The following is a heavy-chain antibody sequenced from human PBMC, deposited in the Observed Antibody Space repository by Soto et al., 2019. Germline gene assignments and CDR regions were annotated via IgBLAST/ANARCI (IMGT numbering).Heavy chain of an antibody. D-gene: IGHD3-10*01. CDR3: VRQGIGDLHGRVDV. Sequence: QVQLQQSGPGLVKPSETLSLTCTVSSGPSRSHNWGWIRQPPGRGLEWIGYVYYTGSTSYNPSLKSRVTISADTSTNHISLTLSSVTAADTAVYYCVRQGIGDLHGRVDVW. CDR2: VYYTGST. V-gene: IGHV4-59*08. J-gene: IGHJ6*01. CDR1: SGPSRSHN.